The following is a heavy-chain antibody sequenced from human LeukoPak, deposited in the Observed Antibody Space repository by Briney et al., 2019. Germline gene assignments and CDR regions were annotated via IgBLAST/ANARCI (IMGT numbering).Heavy chain of an antibody. V-gene: IGHV3-53*01. CDR1: GFTVSNNY. J-gene: IGHJ4*02. Sequence: GGSLRLSCAASGFTVSNNYMSWVRQAPGKGLEWVSVIYSGGSTYYADSVRGRFTISRDDSKNTLFLHMNSLRAEDTAVYYCARGGYSYGSDYWGQGTLVTVSS. CDR2: IYSGGST. D-gene: IGHD5-18*01. CDR3: ARGGYSYGSDY.